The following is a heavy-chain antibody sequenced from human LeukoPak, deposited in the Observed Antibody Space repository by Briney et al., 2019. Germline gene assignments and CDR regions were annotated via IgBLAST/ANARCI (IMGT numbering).Heavy chain of an antibody. D-gene: IGHD3-10*01. Sequence: PSETLILTCTVSGGSISSYYWSWIRQPPGKGLEWIGYIYYSGSTNYNPSLKSRVTISVDTSKNQFSLKLSSVTAADTAVYYCARAPVVRGVIALFFDYWGQGTLVTVSS. J-gene: IGHJ4*02. CDR2: IYYSGST. CDR1: GGSISSYY. V-gene: IGHV4-59*01. CDR3: ARAPVVRGVIALFFDY.